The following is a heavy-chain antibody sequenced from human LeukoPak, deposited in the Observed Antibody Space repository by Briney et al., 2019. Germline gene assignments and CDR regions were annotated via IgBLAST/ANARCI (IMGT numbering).Heavy chain of an antibody. D-gene: IGHD6-13*01. CDR2: ISYDGSDK. CDR3: VTVRTTIKISNSWGHDAFDM. V-gene: IGHV3-30-3*01. J-gene: IGHJ3*02. CDR1: GFTFNSYA. Sequence: GGSLRLSCAASGFTFNSYAMHWVRQAPGKGLEWVAVISYDGSDKYYADSVKGRFTISRDNSKNMVYLQMNSLRVADTAVYYCVTVRTTIKISNSWGHDAFDMWGQGTMVTVSS.